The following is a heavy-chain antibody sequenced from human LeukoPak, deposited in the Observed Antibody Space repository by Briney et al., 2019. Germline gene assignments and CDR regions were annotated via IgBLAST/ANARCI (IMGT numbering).Heavy chain of an antibody. CDR1: GFTFSNYW. Sequence: GGSLRLSCAASGFTFSNYWMHWVCQAPGKGLVWVSRINTDGSRITYADSVKGRFTISRDNAMNTVYLQMNSLRAGDTAVYYCARVLSGSWDWFDPWGQGTLVTVSS. J-gene: IGHJ5*02. CDR3: ARVLSGSWDWFDP. V-gene: IGHV3-74*01. D-gene: IGHD3-22*01. CDR2: INTDGSRI.